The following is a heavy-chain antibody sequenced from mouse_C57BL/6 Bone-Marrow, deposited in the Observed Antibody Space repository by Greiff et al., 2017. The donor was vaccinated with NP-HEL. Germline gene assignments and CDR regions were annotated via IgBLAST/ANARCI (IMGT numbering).Heavy chain of an antibody. J-gene: IGHJ3*01. CDR1: GFSLTSYG. CDR3: ATPHSSGIGY. V-gene: IGHV2-2*01. D-gene: IGHD2-12*01. Sequence: VMLVESGPGLVQPSQSLSITCTVSGFSLTSYGVHWVRQSPGKGLEWLGVIWSGGSTDYNAAFISRLSISKDNSKSQVFFKMNSLQADDTAIYYCATPHSSGIGYWGQGTLVTVSA. CDR2: IWSGGST.